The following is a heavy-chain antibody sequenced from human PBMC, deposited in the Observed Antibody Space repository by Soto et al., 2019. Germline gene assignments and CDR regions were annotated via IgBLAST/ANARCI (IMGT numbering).Heavy chain of an antibody. CDR3: ARGSRDYYDSSGYSPNGY. CDR1: GGTFSSYA. V-gene: IGHV1-69*13. CDR2: IIPIFGTA. J-gene: IGHJ4*02. D-gene: IGHD3-22*01. Sequence: ASVKVSCKASGGTFSSYAISWVRQAPGQGLEWMGGIIPIFGTANYAQKFQGRVTITADESTSTAYMELSSLRSEDTAVYYCARGSRDYYDSSGYSPNGYWGQGTLVTVYS.